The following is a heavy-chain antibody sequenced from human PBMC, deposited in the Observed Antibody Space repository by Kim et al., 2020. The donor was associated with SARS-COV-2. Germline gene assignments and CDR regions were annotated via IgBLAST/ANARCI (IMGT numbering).Heavy chain of an antibody. CDR3: ASPHKYYDFWSGYYPNGRYYGMDV. V-gene: IGHV1-69*13. CDR1: GGTFSSYA. J-gene: IGHJ6*02. D-gene: IGHD3-3*01. Sequence: SVKVSCKASGGTFSSYAISWVRQAPGQGLEWMGGIIPIFGTANYAQKFQGRVTITADESTSTAYMELSSLRSEDTAVYYCASPHKYYDFWSGYYPNGRYYGMDVWGQGTTVTVSS. CDR2: IIPIFGTA.